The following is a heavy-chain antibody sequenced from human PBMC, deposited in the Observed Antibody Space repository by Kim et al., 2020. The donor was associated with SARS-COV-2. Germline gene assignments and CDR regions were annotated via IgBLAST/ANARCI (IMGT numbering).Heavy chain of an antibody. V-gene: IGHV3-30*18. CDR2: ISYDGSNK. D-gene: IGHD2-15*01. J-gene: IGHJ6*02. CDR3: AKDRYCSGGSCYYPGSYYYYYGMDV. Sequence: GGSLRLSCAASGFTFSSYGMHWVRQAPGKGLEWVAVISYDGSNKYYADSVKGRFTISRDNSKNTLYLQMNSLRAEDTAVYYCAKDRYCSGGSCYYPGSYYYYYGMDVWGQGTTVTVSS. CDR1: GFTFSSYG.